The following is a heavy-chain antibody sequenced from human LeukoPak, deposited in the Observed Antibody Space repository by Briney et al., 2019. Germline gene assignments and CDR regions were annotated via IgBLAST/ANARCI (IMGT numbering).Heavy chain of an antibody. J-gene: IGHJ4*02. D-gene: IGHD6-13*01. Sequence: PGGSLRLSCAASGFTFSSYGMHWVRQAPGKGLEWVSVIWYDGSNKYYVDSVKGRFTISRDNTKNTLYLQMNSLRAEDTAVYYCARGTSRIAAAGYIDYWGQGTLVTVSS. CDR3: ARGTSRIAAAGYIDY. CDR1: GFTFSSYG. CDR2: IWYDGSNK. V-gene: IGHV3-33*01.